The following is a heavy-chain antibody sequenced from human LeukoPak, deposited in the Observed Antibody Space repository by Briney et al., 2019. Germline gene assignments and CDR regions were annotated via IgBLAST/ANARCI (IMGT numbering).Heavy chain of an antibody. CDR1: GYTFTGYY. J-gene: IGHJ3*02. CDR3: ARAPRIRNVVVPAALDAFDI. V-gene: IGHV1-8*02. CDR2: MNPNSGNT. Sequence: GASVKVSCKASGYTFTGYYMHWVRQATGQGLEWMGWMNPNSGNTGYAQKFQGRVTMTRNTSISTAYMELSSLRSEDTAVYYCARAPRIRNVVVPAALDAFDIWGQGTMVTVSS. D-gene: IGHD2-2*01.